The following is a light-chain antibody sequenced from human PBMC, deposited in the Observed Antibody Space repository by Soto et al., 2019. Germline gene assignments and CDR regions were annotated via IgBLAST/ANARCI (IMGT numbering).Light chain of an antibody. V-gene: IGLV2-11*01. CDR1: SSDIGVYNY. CDR3: CSYAGTYTWI. J-gene: IGLJ2*01. Sequence: QSALTQPASVSGSPGQSITFSCTGTSSDIGVYNYVSWYQHHPGKVPQLIIYDVTKRPSGVPDRFSGSKSGNTASPTISGLQVEDEADYYCCSYAGTYTWIFGGGTKLTVL. CDR2: DVT.